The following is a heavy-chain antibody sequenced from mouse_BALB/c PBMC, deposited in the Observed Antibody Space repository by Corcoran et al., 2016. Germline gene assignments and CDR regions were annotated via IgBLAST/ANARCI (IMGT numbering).Heavy chain of an antibody. CDR1: GFNIKDTS. Sequence: EVQLQQSGSVLVTQGSSVKLSCTASGFNIKDTSLHWVKQRPEHGLEWIGRIDPANGNTKYDPKFQGKATITADTSSNTAYLQLSSLTSEDTAVYYCANWEWYFDVWGAGTTVTVSS. CDR3: ANWEWYFDV. CDR2: IDPANGNT. V-gene: IGHV14-3*02. D-gene: IGHD4-1*01. J-gene: IGHJ1*01.